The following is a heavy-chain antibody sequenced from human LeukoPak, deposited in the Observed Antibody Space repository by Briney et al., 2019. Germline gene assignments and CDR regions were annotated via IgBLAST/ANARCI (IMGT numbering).Heavy chain of an antibody. D-gene: IGHD6-13*01. CDR2: INHSGST. J-gene: IGHJ5*02. CDR1: GGSFSGYY. V-gene: IGHV4-34*01. CDR3: ARRQQLVRRWFDP. Sequence: SETLSLSCAVYGGSFSGYYWSWIRQPPGKGLEWIGEINHSGSTNYNPSLKSRVTISVDTSKNQFSLKLSSVTAADTAVYYYARRQQLVRRWFDPWGQGTLVTVSS.